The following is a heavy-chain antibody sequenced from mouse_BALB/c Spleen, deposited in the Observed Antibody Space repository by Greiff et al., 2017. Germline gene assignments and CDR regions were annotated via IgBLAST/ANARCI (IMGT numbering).Heavy chain of an antibody. J-gene: IGHJ3*01. CDR2: ISYDGSN. CDR1: GYSITSGYY. Sequence: EVKLEESGPGLVEPSQSLSLTCSVTGYSITSGYYWNWIRQFPGNKLEWMGYISYDGSNNYNPSLKNRISITRDTSKNQFFLKLNSVTTEDTATYYCASIYDGYRFAYWGQGTLVTVSA. CDR3: ASIYDGYRFAY. V-gene: IGHV3-6*02. D-gene: IGHD2-3*01.